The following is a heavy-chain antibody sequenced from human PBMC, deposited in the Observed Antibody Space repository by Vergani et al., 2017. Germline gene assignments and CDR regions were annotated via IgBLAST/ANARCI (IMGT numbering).Heavy chain of an antibody. Sequence: QVQLVQSGAEVKKPGASVKVSCKASGYTFTGYYMHWVRQAPGQGLEWMGWINPNCGGTNYAQKFQGRVTMTRDTSISTAYMELSRLRSDDTAVYYCASVPDYDSSGYYTGAFDIWGQGTMVTVSS. D-gene: IGHD3-22*01. CDR3: ASVPDYDSSGYYTGAFDI. CDR1: GYTFTGYY. V-gene: IGHV1-2*02. CDR2: INPNCGGT. J-gene: IGHJ3*02.